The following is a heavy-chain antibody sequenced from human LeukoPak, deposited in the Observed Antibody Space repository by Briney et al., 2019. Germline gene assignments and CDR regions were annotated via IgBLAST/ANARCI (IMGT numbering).Heavy chain of an antibody. CDR1: GYTFTSYG. V-gene: IGHV1-18*01. CDR3: ARDRVVVVPAALYYFDY. J-gene: IGHJ4*02. CDR2: ISGYNGNT. D-gene: IGHD2-2*01. Sequence: ASVKVSCKASGYTFTSYGISWVRQAPGQGLEWMGWISGYNGNTNYAQKLQGRVTMTTDTSTSTAYMELRSLRSDDTAMYYCARDRVVVVPAALYYFDYWGQGTLVTVSS.